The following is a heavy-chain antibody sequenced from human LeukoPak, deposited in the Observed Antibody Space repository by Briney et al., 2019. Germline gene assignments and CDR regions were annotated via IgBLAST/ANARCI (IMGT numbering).Heavy chain of an antibody. Sequence: SETLSLTCTVSGGSISSSSYYWGWIRQPPGKGLEWIGSIYYSGSTYYNPSLKSRVTISVDTSKNQFSLKLSSVTAADTAVYYCARTNTAMASRRREGVGYWGQGTLVTVSS. J-gene: IGHJ4*02. CDR3: ARTNTAMASRRREGVGY. CDR1: GGSISSSSYY. V-gene: IGHV4-39*01. CDR2: IYYSGST. D-gene: IGHD5-18*01.